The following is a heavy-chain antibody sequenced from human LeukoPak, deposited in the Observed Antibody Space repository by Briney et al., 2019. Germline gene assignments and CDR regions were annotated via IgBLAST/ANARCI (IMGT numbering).Heavy chain of an antibody. CDR3: STDGRLTGRHGSFDS. CDR2: IKSKTDGGTT. D-gene: IGHD1-20*01. CDR1: GFTFSNAW. Sequence: GGSLRLSCAASGFTFSNAWMHWVRQAPGKGLEWVGRIKSKTDGGTTVFAAPAKGRFTISRDDSKNTLYLQMSNLNTEDTAMYYCSTDGRLTGRHGSFDSWGQGTLVTVSS. J-gene: IGHJ4*02. V-gene: IGHV3-15*07.